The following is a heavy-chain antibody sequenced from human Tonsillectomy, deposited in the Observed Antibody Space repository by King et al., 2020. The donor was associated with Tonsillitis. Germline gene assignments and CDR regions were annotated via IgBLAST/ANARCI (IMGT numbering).Heavy chain of an antibody. CDR3: VRDGGGAHSGYDTGVSNY. J-gene: IGHJ4*02. D-gene: IGHD5-12*01. Sequence: VQLQESGPGLVKPSETLSLTCAVSGYSISSGYYWGWIRQPPGKGLESIGSIHHSGSTYYNPSVKSRVTISVDTSKNQFSLRLSSVTAADTAVYFCVRDGGGAHSGYDTGVSNYWGQGTLVTVSS. CDR1: GYSISSGYY. V-gene: IGHV4-38-2*02. CDR2: IHHSGST.